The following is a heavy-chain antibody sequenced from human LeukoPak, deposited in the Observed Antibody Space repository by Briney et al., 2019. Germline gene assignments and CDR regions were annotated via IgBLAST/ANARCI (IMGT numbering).Heavy chain of an antibody. D-gene: IGHD3-22*01. J-gene: IGHJ6*02. V-gene: IGHV3-11*01. Sequence: GGSLRLSCAASGFTFSDYYMSWIRQAPGKGLEWVSYIRSSGSTIYYADSVKGRFTISRDNAKNSLYLQMNSLRAEDTAVYYCARDRYDSSGYYYVLYYYYGMDVWGQGTTVTVSS. CDR2: IRSSGSTI. CDR1: GFTFSDYY. CDR3: ARDRYDSSGYYYVLYYYYGMDV.